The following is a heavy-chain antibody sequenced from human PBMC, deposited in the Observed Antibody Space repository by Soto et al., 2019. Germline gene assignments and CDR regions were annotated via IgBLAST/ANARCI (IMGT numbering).Heavy chain of an antibody. CDR2: INPSGGST. V-gene: IGHV1-46*01. J-gene: IGHJ3*02. Sequence: AASVKVSCKASGYTFTSYYMHWVRQAPGQGLEWMGIINPSGGSTSYAQKFQGRVTMTRDTSTSTVYMELSSLRSEDTAVYYCASPYHYYDSSGYYPSDAFDIWGQGTMVTVSS. CDR1: GYTFTSYY. D-gene: IGHD3-22*01. CDR3: ASPYHYYDSSGYYPSDAFDI.